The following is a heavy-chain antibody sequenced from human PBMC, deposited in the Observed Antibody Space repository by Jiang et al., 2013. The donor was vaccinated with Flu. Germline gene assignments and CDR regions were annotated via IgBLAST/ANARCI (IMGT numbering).Heavy chain of an antibody. CDR1: GFSLSINGVG. V-gene: IGHV2-5*02. CDR2: IYWDDDK. J-gene: IGHJ4*02. CDR3: ARHLVGATRSEFDY. Sequence: KPTQTLTLTCTFSGFSLSINGVGVGWIRQPPGKALEWLALIYWDDDKRYIPSLKSRLTITKDTSKNRVVLAMTNMDPVDTATYYCARHLVGATRSEFDYWGQGTLVTVPS. D-gene: IGHD1-26*01.